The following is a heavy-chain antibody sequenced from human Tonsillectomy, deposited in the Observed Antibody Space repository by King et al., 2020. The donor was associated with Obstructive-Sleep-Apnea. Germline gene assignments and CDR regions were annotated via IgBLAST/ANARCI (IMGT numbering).Heavy chain of an antibody. J-gene: IGHJ4*02. Sequence: QLVQSGGGLVQPGGSLRLSCAASGFTFSNYWMDWVRQAPGKGLEWVANIKQDGSEKYFVDSVRGRFTIFRDNAKNSLYLQMNSLRAEDTAVYYCATLTVTRTFYWGQGILVTVSS. CDR2: IKQDGSEK. CDR1: GFTFSNYW. V-gene: IGHV3-7*01. CDR3: ATLTVTRTFY. D-gene: IGHD4-17*01.